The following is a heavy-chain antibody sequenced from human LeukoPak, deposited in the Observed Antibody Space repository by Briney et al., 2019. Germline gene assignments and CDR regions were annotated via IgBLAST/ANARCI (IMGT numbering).Heavy chain of an antibody. J-gene: IGHJ3*02. D-gene: IGHD5-18*01. Sequence: SETLSLTCTVSGGSISSATYYWSWIRQPAGKGLEWIGRIYTSGSTNYNPSLKSRVTISVDTSKNQFSLKLSSVTAADTAVYYCARDGLWIQNAFDIWGQGTMVTVSS. V-gene: IGHV4-61*02. CDR1: GGSISSATYY. CDR2: IYTSGST. CDR3: ARDGLWIQNAFDI.